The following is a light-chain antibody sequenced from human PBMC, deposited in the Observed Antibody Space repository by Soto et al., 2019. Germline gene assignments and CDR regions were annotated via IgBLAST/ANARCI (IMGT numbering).Light chain of an antibody. V-gene: IGLV2-14*03. CDR1: SSDVGGYDY. CDR3: SSYTSSSTLEI. J-gene: IGLJ2*01. Sequence: QSVLTQPASVSGSPGQSITISCTGTSSDVGGYDYVSWNQQHPGKAPKLMIYDVSNRPSGVSNRFSGSKSGNTASLTISGLQAEDEADYYCSSYTSSSTLEIFGGGTQLTVL. CDR2: DVS.